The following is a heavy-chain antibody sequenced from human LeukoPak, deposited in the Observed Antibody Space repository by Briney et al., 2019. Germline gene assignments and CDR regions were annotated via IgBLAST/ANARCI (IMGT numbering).Heavy chain of an antibody. V-gene: IGHV1-2*02. D-gene: IGHD3-10*01. CDR2: INPNSGGT. J-gene: IGHJ5*02. CDR3: ARAGYYYGSGSYHRSWFDP. CDR1: GYTFTGYY. Sequence: SVKVSCKASGYTFTGYYMHWVRQAPGQGLEWMGWINPNSGGTNYAQKFQGRVTMTRDTSISTAYMELSRLRSDDTAVYYCARAGYYYGSGSYHRSWFDPWGQGTLVTVSS.